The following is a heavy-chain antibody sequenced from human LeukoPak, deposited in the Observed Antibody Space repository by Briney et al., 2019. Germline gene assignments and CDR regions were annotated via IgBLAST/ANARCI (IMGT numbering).Heavy chain of an antibody. CDR3: ARDRLQLQS. CDR2: IYYTGNT. J-gene: IGHJ5*02. V-gene: IGHV4-61*01. D-gene: IGHD1-1*01. CDR1: GGSISSGSYY. Sequence: SETLSLTCTVSGGSISSGSYYWSWIRQPPGKGLEWIGYIYYTGNTNYNPSLKSRVTISVDTSKNQFSLKLSSVTAADTAVHYCARDRLQLQSWGQGTLVTVSS.